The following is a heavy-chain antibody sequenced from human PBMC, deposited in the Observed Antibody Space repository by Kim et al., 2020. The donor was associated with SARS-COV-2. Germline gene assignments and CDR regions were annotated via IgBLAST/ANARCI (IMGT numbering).Heavy chain of an antibody. D-gene: IGHD6-13*01. J-gene: IGHJ4*02. CDR3: GRVAAAGLFDY. CDR2: T. Sequence: TYYADSVKGRFTISRDNSKNTLYLQMSSLRAEDTAVYYCGRVAAAGLFDYWGQGTLVTVSS. V-gene: IGHV3-64D*06.